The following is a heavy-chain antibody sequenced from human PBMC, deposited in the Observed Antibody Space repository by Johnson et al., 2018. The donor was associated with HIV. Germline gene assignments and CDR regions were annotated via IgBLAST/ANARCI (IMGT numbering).Heavy chain of an antibody. Sequence: VHLVESGGGLVQPGGSLRLSCAASGFTFTDHYMDWVRQAPGKGLEWVGRTRNKAHSYTTEYAASVKGRLTISRDDSKNSLYLQMNSLKSEDTAVYYCATGASSTWSLGALDIWGQGTMVTVSS. CDR1: GFTFTDHY. CDR3: ATGASSTWSLGALDI. J-gene: IGHJ3*02. V-gene: IGHV3-72*01. CDR2: TRNKAHSYTT. D-gene: IGHD6-13*01.